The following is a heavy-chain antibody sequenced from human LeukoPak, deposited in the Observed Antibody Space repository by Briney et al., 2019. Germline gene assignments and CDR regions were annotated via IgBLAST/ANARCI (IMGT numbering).Heavy chain of an antibody. CDR3: VYSSSWYTARVEH. J-gene: IGHJ5*02. D-gene: IGHD6-13*01. V-gene: IGHV4-34*08. Sequence: GSLRLSCAASGFTFSSYAMSWIRQSPGKGLEWIGEINHSGSTNYNPSLKSRVTISVDTSKNQFSLKLSSVTAADTAVYYCVYSSSWYTARVEHWGQGTLVTVPS. CDR2: INHSGST. CDR1: GFTFSSYA.